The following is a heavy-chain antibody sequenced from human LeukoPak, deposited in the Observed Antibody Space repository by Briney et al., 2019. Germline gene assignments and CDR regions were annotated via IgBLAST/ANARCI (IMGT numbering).Heavy chain of an antibody. J-gene: IGHJ4*02. V-gene: IGHV1-2*02. CDR3: ARGASSIAARPDFDS. D-gene: IGHD6-6*01. CDR2: INPNSGGT. Sequence: ASVKVSCKASGYTFTGYYMHWVRQAPGQGLEWMGWINPNSGGTNYAQKFQGRVTLTRDTSINTAYMELSRLRSDDTAVFYCARGASSIAARPDFDSWGQGTLVTVSS. CDR1: GYTFTGYY.